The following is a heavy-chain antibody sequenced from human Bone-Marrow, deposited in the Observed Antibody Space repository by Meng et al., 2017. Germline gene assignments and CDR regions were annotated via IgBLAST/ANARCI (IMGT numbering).Heavy chain of an antibody. CDR2: IYYSGST. CDR3: ARVGYSGSRVTSYYFDY. D-gene: IGHD1-26*01. CDR1: GGSISSGGYY. V-gene: IGHV4-31*01. J-gene: IGHJ4*02. Sequence: QVQLQESGPGLVKPSQTLSLTWTVAGGSISSGGYYWSWIRQHPGKGLEWIGYIYYSGSTYSNPSLKSLVTISVDTSKNQFSLKLSSVTAADTAVYYCARVGYSGSRVTSYYFDYWGQGTLVTVSS.